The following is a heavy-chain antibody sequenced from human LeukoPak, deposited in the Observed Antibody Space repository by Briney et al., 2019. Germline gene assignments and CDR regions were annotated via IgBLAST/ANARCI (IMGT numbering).Heavy chain of an antibody. D-gene: IGHD3-22*01. CDR3: ARGITDYYDSSGYYFFDY. V-gene: IGHV4-34*01. CDR2: INHSGST. CDR1: GGSFSGYY. Sequence: SETLSLTCAVYGGSFSGYYWSWIRQPPGKGLEWIGEINHSGSTNYNPSLKSRVTISVDTSKNQFSLKLSSVTAADTAVYYCARGITDYYDSSGYYFFDYWGQGTLVTVSS. J-gene: IGHJ4*02.